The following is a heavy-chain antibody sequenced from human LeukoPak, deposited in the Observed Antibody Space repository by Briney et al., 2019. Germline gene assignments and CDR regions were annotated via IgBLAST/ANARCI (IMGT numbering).Heavy chain of an antibody. V-gene: IGHV3-73*01. CDR1: GFTFSGSA. Sequence: PGGSLRLSCAASGFTFSGSAVHWVRQAPGKGLEWVGRIFTRADNYATAYAASLKGRFTISRDDSKNTAYLQINSLKTEDTAVYYCTRLTQGGYVVSAFDIWGQGTMVIVSS. D-gene: IGHD5-12*01. CDR2: IFTRADNYAT. CDR3: TRLTQGGYVVSAFDI. J-gene: IGHJ3*02.